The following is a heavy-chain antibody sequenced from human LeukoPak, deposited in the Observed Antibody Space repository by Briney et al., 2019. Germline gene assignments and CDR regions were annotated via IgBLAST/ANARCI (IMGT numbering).Heavy chain of an antibody. D-gene: IGHD2-15*01. Sequence: GGSLRLSCAASGFTFSSYSMNWDRQAPGKGLEWVSYISSSSSTIYYADSVTGRFTISRDNAKNSLYLQMNSLRAEDTAVYYCARVSESGYCSGGSCSYPFDYWGQGTLVTVSS. J-gene: IGHJ4*02. CDR3: ARVSESGYCSGGSCSYPFDY. V-gene: IGHV3-48*01. CDR1: GFTFSSYS. CDR2: ISSSSSTI.